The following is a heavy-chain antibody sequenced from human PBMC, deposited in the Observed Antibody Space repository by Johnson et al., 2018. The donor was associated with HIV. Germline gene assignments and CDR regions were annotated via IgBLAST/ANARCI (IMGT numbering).Heavy chain of an antibody. V-gene: IGHV3-66*01. J-gene: IGHJ3*02. Sequence: VQLVESGGGVVQPGRSLRLSCAASRFTFSSYAMHWVRQAPGKGLEWVAVIYSGGSTYYADSVKGRFTISRDNFKNTLYLQMNSLKVGDTAVYYCARGSAFDIWGQGTMVIVSS. CDR2: IYSGGST. CDR1: RFTFSSYA. CDR3: ARGSAFDI.